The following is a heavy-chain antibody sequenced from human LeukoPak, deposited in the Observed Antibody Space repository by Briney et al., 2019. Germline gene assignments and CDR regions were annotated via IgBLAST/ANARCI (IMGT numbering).Heavy chain of an antibody. V-gene: IGHV3-30*02. Sequence: GGSLRLSCAASGFTFSNYGIHWVRQAPGKGLEWVAFIRFDGSDKYYADSVKGRFTISRDNSKSTVYLQVNSLRAEDTALYYCARDDGWIQFNFWGQGTLVTVSS. CDR1: GFTFSNYG. CDR2: IRFDGSDK. D-gene: IGHD5-18*01. CDR3: ARDDGWIQFNF. J-gene: IGHJ4*02.